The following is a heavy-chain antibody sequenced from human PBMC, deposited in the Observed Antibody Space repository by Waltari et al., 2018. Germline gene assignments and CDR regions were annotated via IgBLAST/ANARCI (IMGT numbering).Heavy chain of an antibody. CDR1: GFTFSSYA. D-gene: IGHD3-16*01. Sequence: QVQLVESGGGVVQPGRSLRLSCAASGFTFSSYAMHWVRQAPGKGLEWVAVISYDGRNKYYADSVKGRFTISRDNSKNTLYLQMNSLGAEDTAVYYCARDPSGGGMAPNHWGQGTLVTVSS. V-gene: IGHV3-30*04. CDR3: ARDPSGGGMAPNH. J-gene: IGHJ5*02. CDR2: ISYDGRNK.